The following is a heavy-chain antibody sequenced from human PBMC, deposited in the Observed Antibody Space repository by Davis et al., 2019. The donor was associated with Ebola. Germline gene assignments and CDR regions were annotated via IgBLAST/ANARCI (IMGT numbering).Heavy chain of an antibody. CDR3: ARGQLMDYGDYLDY. Sequence: GESLKISCAASAFSFNTFAMTWVRQAPGKGLEWLSYITSTSHTIYYADSVKGRFTISRDNAKSSLYLQLNSLTAEDTAVYYCARGQLMDYGDYLDYWGQGTLVTVSS. CDR2: ITSTSHTI. D-gene: IGHD4-17*01. CDR1: AFSFNTFA. J-gene: IGHJ4*02. V-gene: IGHV3-48*04.